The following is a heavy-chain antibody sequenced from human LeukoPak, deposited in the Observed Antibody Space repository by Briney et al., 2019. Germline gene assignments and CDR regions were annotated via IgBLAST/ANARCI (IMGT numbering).Heavy chain of an antibody. CDR2: ISYDGSNK. D-gene: IGHD5-18*01. CDR1: GFTFSSYA. Sequence: PGGSLRLSCSASGFTFSSYAMHWVRQAPGKGLEWVAVISYDGSNKYYADSVKGRFTISRDNSKNTLYLQMNSLRAEDTAVYYCAKGDSYGYSYWGQGTLVTVSS. CDR3: AKGDSYGYSY. V-gene: IGHV3-30*04. J-gene: IGHJ4*02.